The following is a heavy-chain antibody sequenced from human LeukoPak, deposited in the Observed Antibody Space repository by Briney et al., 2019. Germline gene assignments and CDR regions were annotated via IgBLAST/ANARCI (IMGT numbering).Heavy chain of an antibody. J-gene: IGHJ4*02. CDR2: IYTSGST. CDR3: ARGIAAAGTGYYFDY. CDR1: GGSISSYY. V-gene: IGHV4-4*07. Sequence: SETLSLTCTVSGGSISSYYWSWIRQPAGKGLEWIGRIYTSGSTNYNPSLKSRVTISVDTSKNQFPLKLSSVTAADTAVYYCARGIAAAGTGYYFDYWGQGTLVTVSS. D-gene: IGHD6-13*01.